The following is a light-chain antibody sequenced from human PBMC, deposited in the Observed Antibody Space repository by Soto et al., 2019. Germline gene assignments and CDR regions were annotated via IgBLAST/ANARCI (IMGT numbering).Light chain of an antibody. CDR1: TSDIHDFNS. CDR3: TSYNAKNTLV. V-gene: IGLV2-14*01. Sequence: QSALTQPASVSGSPGQSITISCSGPTSDIHDFNSISWYRHHPGKAPRLIVYDVNKRPSGISPRFSGSKSGLTASLTISGLQGEEEADYFCTSYNAKNTLVFGTGTKVTV. J-gene: IGLJ1*01. CDR2: DVN.